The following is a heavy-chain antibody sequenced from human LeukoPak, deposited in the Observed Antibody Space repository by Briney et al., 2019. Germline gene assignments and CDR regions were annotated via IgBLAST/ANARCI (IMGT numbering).Heavy chain of an antibody. CDR2: IYHSGST. Sequence: SETLSLTCAVSGGSISSSNCWSWVRPPPRKGLEWIGEIYHSGSTNYNPSLKSRVTISVDKSKNQFSLKLSSVTAADTAVYYCARVAIIAAAGNAFDIWGQGTMVTVSS. V-gene: IGHV4-4*02. D-gene: IGHD6-13*01. J-gene: IGHJ3*02. CDR1: GGSISSSNC. CDR3: ARVAIIAAAGNAFDI.